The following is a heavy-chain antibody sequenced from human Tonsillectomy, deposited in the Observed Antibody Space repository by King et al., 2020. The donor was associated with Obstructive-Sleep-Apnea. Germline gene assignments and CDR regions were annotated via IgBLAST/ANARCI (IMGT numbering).Heavy chain of an antibody. CDR3: ARDEAVAGAGFFQR. CDR2: VYYTGIT. J-gene: IGHJ1*01. V-gene: IGHV4-59*01. Sequence: QLQESGPGLVKPSETLSLTCTVSGGSISTYYWSWIRQSPGTGLEWLGYVYYTGITRYNPSLTSRITISIDTSKNQFSLNLSSVTAADTAGYYCARDEAVAGAGFFQRWGQGTLAT. CDR1: GGSISTYY. D-gene: IGHD6-19*01.